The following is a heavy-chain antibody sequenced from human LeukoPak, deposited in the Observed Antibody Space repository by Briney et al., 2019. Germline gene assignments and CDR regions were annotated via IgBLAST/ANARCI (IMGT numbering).Heavy chain of an antibody. D-gene: IGHD6-13*01. CDR1: GYSFTSYW. J-gene: IGHJ3*02. V-gene: IGHV5-51*01. Sequence: GESLKISCKGSGYSFTSYWIGLVRQMPGKGLEWMGIIYPGDSDTRYSPSFQGQVTISADKSITTAYLQWRSLKASDTAMYYCARCIAVAGPEIVDAFDIWGQGTMVTVSS. CDR2: IYPGDSDT. CDR3: ARCIAVAGPEIVDAFDI.